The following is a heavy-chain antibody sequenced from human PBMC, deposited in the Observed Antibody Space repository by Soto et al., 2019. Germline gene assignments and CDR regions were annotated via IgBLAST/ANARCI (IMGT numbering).Heavy chain of an antibody. D-gene: IGHD1-26*01. J-gene: IGHJ4*02. CDR1: GITLSSYG. CDR3: AKGQNSGTSRFYFDY. V-gene: IGHV3-23*01. CDR2: ISAGGSST. Sequence: GGSLRLSCAASGITLSSYGMRWVRQAPGKGPEWVSGISAGGSSTCYADSVKGRFTISRDNAKNTLYLQMNSLRADDTAVYDCAKGQNSGTSRFYFDYWGQGAMVTVSS.